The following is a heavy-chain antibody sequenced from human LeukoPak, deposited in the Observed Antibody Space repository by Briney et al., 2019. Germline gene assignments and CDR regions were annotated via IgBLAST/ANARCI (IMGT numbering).Heavy chain of an antibody. CDR2: INHSGST. V-gene: IGHV4-34*01. CDR1: GGSFSGYY. Sequence: SETLSLTCAVYGGSFSGYYWSWIRQPPGKGLEWIGEINHSGSTNYNPSLKSRVTISVDTSKNQFSLKLSSVTAAVTAVYYCAREGRRDTAMVIDYWGQGTLVTVSS. D-gene: IGHD5-18*01. CDR3: AREGRRDTAMVIDY. J-gene: IGHJ4*02.